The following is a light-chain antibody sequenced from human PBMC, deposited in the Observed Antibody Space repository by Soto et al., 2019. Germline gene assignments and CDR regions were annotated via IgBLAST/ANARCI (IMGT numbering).Light chain of an antibody. CDR3: KSYDSSLSGSYV. V-gene: IGLV1-40*01. CDR1: NSNIGAGYD. CDR2: GST. Sequence: QSVLTQPPSVSGAPGQWVTISCTGSNSNIGAGYDVHWYQLLPGAAPKLLIYGSTKRPSGVPDRSSGSKSGTSASLAITGLQAEDEADYYCKSYDSSLSGSYVFGTGTKVTVL. J-gene: IGLJ1*01.